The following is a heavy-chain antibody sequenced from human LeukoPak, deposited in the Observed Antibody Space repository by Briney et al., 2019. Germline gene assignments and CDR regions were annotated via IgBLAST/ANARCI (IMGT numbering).Heavy chain of an antibody. CDR2: INPNSGVT. J-gene: IGHJ3*02. D-gene: IGHD5-24*01. CDR3: ERVEGFNQLHI. Sequence: ASVKVCCTAAGYTFTAYYMHLVRQAPGQGLEWMGWINPNSGVTHYAQKVSGRVTMTRDTSISTAYLELTRKTSDATAASYYERVEGFNQLHIWGQGTMVRVSS. V-gene: IGHV1-2*02. CDR1: GYTFTAYY.